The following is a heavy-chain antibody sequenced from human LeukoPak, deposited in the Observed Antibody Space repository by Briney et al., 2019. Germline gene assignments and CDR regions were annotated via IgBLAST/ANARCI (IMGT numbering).Heavy chain of an antibody. CDR1: GGSISSGGYY. CDR2: IYYSGST. Sequence: PSQTLSLTCTVSGGSISSGGYYWSWIRQHPGKGLEWIGYIYYSGSTYYNPSLKSRVTISVDTSKNQFSLKLSSVTAADTAVYYCARDSTNYGGSDAFDIWGQGTMATVSS. J-gene: IGHJ3*02. D-gene: IGHD4-23*01. CDR3: ARDSTNYGGSDAFDI. V-gene: IGHV4-31*03.